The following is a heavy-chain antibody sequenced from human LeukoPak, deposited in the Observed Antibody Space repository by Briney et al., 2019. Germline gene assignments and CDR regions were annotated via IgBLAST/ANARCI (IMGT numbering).Heavy chain of an antibody. D-gene: IGHD6-19*01. CDR3: VSGIAVQT. CDR2: IYPGDSNT. Sequence: GESLKISCKGFGYTFPNYWIAWVRQMTGKGLEWMGIIYPGDSNTRYSPSFQGQVTISADKSITTAYLQWSSLKASDTAMYYCVSGIAVQTWGQGTLVTVSS. J-gene: IGHJ4*02. V-gene: IGHV5-51*01. CDR1: GYTFPNYW.